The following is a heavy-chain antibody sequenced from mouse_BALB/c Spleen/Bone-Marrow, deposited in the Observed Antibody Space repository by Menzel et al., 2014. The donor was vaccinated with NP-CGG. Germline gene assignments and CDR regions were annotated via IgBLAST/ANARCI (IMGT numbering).Heavy chain of an antibody. CDR1: GYSLPSGFF. Sequence: QLQESGPGLLKPSPSLSLTCSVTGYSLPSGFFCDLVRPFSGKKLERMGYINYDGSNNYNPSLKNRISITRDTSKNQFFLKLNSVTTEDTATYYCAREGEDYYAMDYWGQGTSVTVSS. V-gene: IGHV3-6*02. CDR3: AREGEDYYAMDY. CDR2: INYDGSN. J-gene: IGHJ4*01.